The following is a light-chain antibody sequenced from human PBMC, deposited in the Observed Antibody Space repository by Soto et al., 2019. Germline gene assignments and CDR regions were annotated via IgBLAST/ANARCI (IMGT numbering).Light chain of an antibody. CDR1: SSDVGAYNF. CDR3: SSYTSRSTYV. Sequence: QSALTQPASVSGSPGQSITISCTGTSSDVGAYNFVSWSQQHPGKAPKLMIYEVSHRVSGVSDRFSASKSGNTASLTISGLQPGDEADYYCSSYTSRSTYVFGTGTKFTVL. J-gene: IGLJ1*01. V-gene: IGLV2-14*01. CDR2: EVS.